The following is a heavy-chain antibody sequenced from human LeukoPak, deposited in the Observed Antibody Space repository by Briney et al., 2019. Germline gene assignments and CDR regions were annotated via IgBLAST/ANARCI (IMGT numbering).Heavy chain of an antibody. CDR1: GGSISSGDYY. CDR2: IYYSGST. CDR3: ARGEAIGWFDP. J-gene: IGHJ5*02. Sequence: TSSQTLSLTCTVSGGSISSGDYYWSWIRQPPGKGLEWIGYIYYSGSTYYNPSLKSRVTISVDTSKNQFSLKLSSVTAADTAVYYCARGEAIGWFDPWGQGTLVTVSS. D-gene: IGHD2-2*01. V-gene: IGHV4-30-4*01.